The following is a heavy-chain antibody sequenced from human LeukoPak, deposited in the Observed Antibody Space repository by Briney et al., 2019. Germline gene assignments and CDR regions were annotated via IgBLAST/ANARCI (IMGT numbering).Heavy chain of an antibody. V-gene: IGHV3-7*03. CDR3: AKMPGLVVPAARDYFDY. Sequence: GGSLRLSCAASGFTFSSYWMSWVRQAPGKGLEWVANIKQDGSEKYYVDSVKGRFTISRDNAKNSLYLQMNSLRAEDTAVYYCAKMPGLVVPAARDYFDYWGQGTLVTVSS. J-gene: IGHJ4*02. CDR1: GFTFSSYW. D-gene: IGHD2-2*01. CDR2: IKQDGSEK.